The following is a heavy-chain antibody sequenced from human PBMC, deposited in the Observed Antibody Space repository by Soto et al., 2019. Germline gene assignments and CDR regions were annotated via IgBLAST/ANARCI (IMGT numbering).Heavy chain of an antibody. CDR3: ARGSWDDVSGHYYMDV. D-gene: IGHD1-1*01. CDR2: TYYRSKWYS. V-gene: IGHV6-1*01. J-gene: IGHJ6*03. Sequence: SQTLSLTGAISGGSVSSNSAAWNWIRQTPSRGLEWLGRTYYRSKWYSNYAISVKSRVTVNPDTFKNQFSLQLNSVTPEDTAVYYCARGSWDDVSGHYYMDVWGKGTTVTVSS. CDR1: GGSVSSNSAA.